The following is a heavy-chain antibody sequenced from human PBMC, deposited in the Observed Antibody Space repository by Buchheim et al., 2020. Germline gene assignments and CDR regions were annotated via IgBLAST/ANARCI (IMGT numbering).Heavy chain of an antibody. J-gene: IGHJ4*02. CDR1: GFTFSSYG. D-gene: IGHD6-19*01. V-gene: IGHV3-33*01. CDR2: IWYDGSNK. Sequence: QVQLVESGGGVVQPGRSLRLSCAASGFTFSSYGMHWVRQAPGKGLEWVAVIWYDGSNKYYADSVKGRFTISRDNSKNTLSLQMNSLRAEDTAVYYCARDSSSGWHEWGQTDYWGQGTL. CDR3: ARDSSSGWHEWGQTDY.